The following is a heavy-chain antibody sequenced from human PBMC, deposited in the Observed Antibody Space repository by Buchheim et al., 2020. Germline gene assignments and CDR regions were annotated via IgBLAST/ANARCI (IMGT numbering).Heavy chain of an antibody. Sequence: EVQLLESGGGLVQPGGSLRLSCAASGFTFSNYAMSWVRQAPGKGLEWVSGIGANGGGAKHADSVKGRLTISRDNSKNTLYLQMNSLRVEDTAMYYCAKKARDTSGWSTHYFDYWGPGTL. D-gene: IGHD6-19*01. CDR3: AKKARDTSGWSTHYFDY. J-gene: IGHJ4*02. V-gene: IGHV3-23*01. CDR2: IGANGGGA. CDR1: GFTFSNYA.